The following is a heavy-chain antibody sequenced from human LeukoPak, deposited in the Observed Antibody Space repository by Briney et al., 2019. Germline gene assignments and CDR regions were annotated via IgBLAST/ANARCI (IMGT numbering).Heavy chain of an antibody. CDR3: ARGMVRGIIIEPNYFDY. V-gene: IGHV4-30-4*01. Sequence: SQTLSLTCTVSGGSISSGDYYWGWVRQPPGKGLEWIGYIYYSGSTYYNPSLKSRVTISVDTSKNQFSLKLSSVTAADTAVYFCARGMVRGIIIEPNYFDYWGQGTLVTVSS. CDR1: GGSISSGDYY. D-gene: IGHD3-10*01. CDR2: IYYSGST. J-gene: IGHJ4*02.